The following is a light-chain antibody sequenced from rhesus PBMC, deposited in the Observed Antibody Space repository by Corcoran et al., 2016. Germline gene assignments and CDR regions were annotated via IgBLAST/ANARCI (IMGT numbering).Light chain of an antibody. CDR3: QQYSSRPYS. J-gene: IGKJ2*01. V-gene: IGKV1-22*01. CDR2: KAS. CDR1: KGISSW. Sequence: DIQMTQSPSSLSASVGDTVTITCRASKGISSWLAWYQQKPGKAPKLLIYKASSLQSGVPSRFSVSGSGTDFTLTISSLQSEDFATYDGQQYSSRPYSFGQGTKVEIK.